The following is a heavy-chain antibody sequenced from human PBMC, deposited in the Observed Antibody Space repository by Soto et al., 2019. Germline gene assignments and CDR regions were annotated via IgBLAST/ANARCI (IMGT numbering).Heavy chain of an antibody. J-gene: IGHJ6*02. CDR2: MSYDGSNE. CDR1: GFTFRTYG. V-gene: IGHV3-30*18. CDR3: AKGAAAGTYYYGMDV. Sequence: QVQVVESGGGVVQPGRSLRLSCAASGFTFRTYGMHWVRQAPGKGLEWVVVMSYDGSNEYYADSVKGRFTISRDNSKNTLYLQMSSLRTDDTAVYYGAKGAAAGTYYYGMDVWGQGTTVTVSS. D-gene: IGHD6-13*01.